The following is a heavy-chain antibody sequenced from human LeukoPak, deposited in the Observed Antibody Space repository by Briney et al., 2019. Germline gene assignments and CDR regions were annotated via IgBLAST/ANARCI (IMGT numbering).Heavy chain of an antibody. CDR1: GGSISSYY. CDR3: ARDRGYYDSSGQAYYYYMDV. CDR2: IYYSGST. V-gene: IGHV4-59*01. D-gene: IGHD3-22*01. J-gene: IGHJ6*03. Sequence: SETLSLTCTVSGGSISSYYWSWIRQPPGKGLEWIGYIYYSGSTNYNPSLKGRVTISVDTSKNQFSLKLSSVTAADTAVYYCARDRGYYDSSGQAYYYYMDVWGKGTTVTVSS.